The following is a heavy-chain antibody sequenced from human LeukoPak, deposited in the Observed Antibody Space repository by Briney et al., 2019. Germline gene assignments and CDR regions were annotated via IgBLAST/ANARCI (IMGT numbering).Heavy chain of an antibody. V-gene: IGHV4-34*01. J-gene: IGHJ4*02. CDR2: INRSGST. Sequence: SETLSLTCAVYGGSFSGYYWSWIRQPPGKGLEWIGEINRSGSTNYNPSLKSRVTISVDTSKNQFSLKLSSVTAADTAVYYCARWGVRGVPYDYWGQGTLVTVSS. CDR1: GGSFSGYY. D-gene: IGHD3-10*01. CDR3: ARWGVRGVPYDY.